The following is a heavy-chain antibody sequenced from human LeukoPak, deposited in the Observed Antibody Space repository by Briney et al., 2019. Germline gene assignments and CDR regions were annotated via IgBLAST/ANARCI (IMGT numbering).Heavy chain of an antibody. CDR2: ISGSGGST. CDR3: AKDGDWLTPIGSYYYYMDV. CDR1: GFTFSSYG. V-gene: IGHV3-23*01. Sequence: GGSLRLSCAASGFTFSSYGMSWVRQAPGKGLEWVSAISGSGGSTYYADSVKGRFTISRDNSKNTLYLQMNSLRAEDTAVYYCAKDGDWLTPIGSYYYYMDVWGKGTTVTISS. D-gene: IGHD3/OR15-3a*01. J-gene: IGHJ6*03.